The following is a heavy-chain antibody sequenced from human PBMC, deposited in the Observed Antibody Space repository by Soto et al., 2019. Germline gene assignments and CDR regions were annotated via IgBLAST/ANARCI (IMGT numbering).Heavy chain of an antibody. Sequence: GESLKISCKASGYSFTGDWIGWVRQMPGKGLEYLGIIYPNDSDTVYSPSFQGQVTISVDKSINTAYLQWSSLKASDTGLYYCARLRFGETPAKTWGQGTLVTVSS. J-gene: IGHJ5*02. CDR2: IYPNDSDT. V-gene: IGHV5-51*01. CDR3: ARLRFGETPAKT. CDR1: GYSFTGDW. D-gene: IGHD3-10*01.